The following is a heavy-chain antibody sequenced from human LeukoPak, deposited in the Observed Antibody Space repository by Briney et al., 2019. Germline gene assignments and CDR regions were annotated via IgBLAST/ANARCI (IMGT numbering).Heavy chain of an antibody. V-gene: IGHV3-23*01. CDR3: AKDQGSGYYGHYFDY. J-gene: IGHJ4*02. CDR2: ISGSGGST. Sequence: PGGSLRLSCAASGFTFSSYGMSWVRQAPGKGLKWVSAISGSGGSTYYADSVKGRFTISRDNSKNTLYLQMNSLRAEDTAVYYCAKDQGSGYYGHYFDYWGQGTLVTVSS. CDR1: GFTFSSYG. D-gene: IGHD3-3*01.